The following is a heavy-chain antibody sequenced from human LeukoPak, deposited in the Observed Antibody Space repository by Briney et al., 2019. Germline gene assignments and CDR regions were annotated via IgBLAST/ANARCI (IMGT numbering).Heavy chain of an antibody. Sequence: ASVKVSCKASGYTFTGYYMHWVRQAPGQGLEWMGWINPNSGVTNYAQKFQGRVTMTRDTSISTAYMELSRLRSDDTAIYYCARDLGVAVRPFSLYYWGQGTLVTVSS. CDR1: GYTFTGYY. CDR3: ARDLGVAVRPFSLYY. V-gene: IGHV1-2*02. D-gene: IGHD6-6*01. J-gene: IGHJ4*02. CDR2: INPNSGVT.